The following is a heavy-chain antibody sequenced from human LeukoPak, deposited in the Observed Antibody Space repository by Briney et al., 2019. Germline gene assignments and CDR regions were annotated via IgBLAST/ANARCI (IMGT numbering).Heavy chain of an antibody. CDR2: FDPEDGET. J-gene: IGHJ4*02. D-gene: IGHD2-2*01. CDR3: ATGLYCSSTSCYQGDY. Sequence: AASVKVSCKVPGYTLTELSMHWVRQAPGKGLEWMGGFDPEDGETIYAQKFQGRVTMTEDTSTDTAYMELSSLRSEDTAVYYCATGLYCSSTSCYQGDYWGQGTLVTVSS. CDR1: GYTLTELS. V-gene: IGHV1-24*01.